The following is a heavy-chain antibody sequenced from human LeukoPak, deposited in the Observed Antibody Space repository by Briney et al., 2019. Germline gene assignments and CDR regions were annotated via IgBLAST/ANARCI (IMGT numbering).Heavy chain of an antibody. CDR3: ARENYYGSSGFDY. J-gene: IGHJ4*02. Sequence: PSETLSLTCAVYGGSFSGYYWSWIRQPPGKGLEWVGEINHSGSTKYNPSLKSRGTISVDTSKNQFSLKLSSVTAADTAVYYCARENYYGSSGFDYWGQGTLVTVSS. CDR1: GGSFSGYY. D-gene: IGHD3-22*01. V-gene: IGHV4-34*01. CDR2: INHSGST.